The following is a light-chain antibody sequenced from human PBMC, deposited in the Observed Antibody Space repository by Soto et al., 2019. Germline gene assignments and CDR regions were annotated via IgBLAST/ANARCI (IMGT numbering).Light chain of an antibody. CDR3: AAWDDSLNGVG. J-gene: IGLJ2*01. CDR2: SNT. Sequence: QSVLTQPPSASGTPGQTIAISCSGGSSNIGSHTVNWYQQLPGTAPRLLIYSNTQRPSGVPDHFSGSKSGTSASLAISGLQSEYEGDYYCAAWDDSLNGVGFGGGTKVTVL. V-gene: IGLV1-44*01. CDR1: SSNIGSHT.